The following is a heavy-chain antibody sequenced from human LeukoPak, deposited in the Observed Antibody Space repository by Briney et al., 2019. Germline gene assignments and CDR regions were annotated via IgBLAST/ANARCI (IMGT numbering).Heavy chain of an antibody. CDR2: IRGSGGST. V-gene: IGHV3-23*01. CDR3: AKWAPITMIVVVGDAFDI. CDR1: GFTFSSYA. D-gene: IGHD3-22*01. J-gene: IGHJ3*02. Sequence: GGSLRLSCAASGFTFSSYAMSWVRQAPGKGLEWVSAIRGSGGSTYYADSVKGRFTISRDNSKNTLYLQMNSLRAEDTAVYYCAKWAPITMIVVVGDAFDIWGQGTMVTVSS.